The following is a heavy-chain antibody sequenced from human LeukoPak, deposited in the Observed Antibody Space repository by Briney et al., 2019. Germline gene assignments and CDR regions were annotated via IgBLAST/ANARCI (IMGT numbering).Heavy chain of an antibody. V-gene: IGHV4-59*11. CDR2: IYYSGTT. J-gene: IGHJ4*02. D-gene: IGHD6-13*01. CDR3: ARGVYIAAAQYGY. Sequence: TSETLSLTCTVSGGSLSSHYWSWIRQPPGKGLEWIGYIYYSGTTNYNPSLKSRVTISVDMSKNQFSLKLSSVTAADTAVYYCARGVYIAAAQYGYWGQGTLVTVSS. CDR1: GGSLSSHY.